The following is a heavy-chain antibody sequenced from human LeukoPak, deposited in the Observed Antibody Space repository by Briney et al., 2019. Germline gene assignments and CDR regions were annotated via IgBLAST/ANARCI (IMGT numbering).Heavy chain of an antibody. D-gene: IGHD3-3*01. V-gene: IGHV3-23*01. CDR1: GFTFSSYA. CDR3: AKGDFWSGYSDY. J-gene: IGHJ4*02. CDR2: ISGSGGST. Sequence: GGSLRLSCAASGFTFSSYAMSWVRQAPGKGLEWVSAISGSGGSTYYADSAKGRFTISRDNSKNTLYLQMNSLRAEDTAVYYCAKGDFWSGYSDYWGQGTLVTVSS.